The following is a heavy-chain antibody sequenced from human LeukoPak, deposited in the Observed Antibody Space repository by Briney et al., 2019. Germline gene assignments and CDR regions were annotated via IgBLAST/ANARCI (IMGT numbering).Heavy chain of an antibody. CDR1: GFTFSGYW. CDR3: ASYYYGSGTSLGY. Sequence: GGSLRLSCAVTGFTFSGYWVTWVRQAPGKGLEWVANINQDASEKYYVESVKGRFAISRDNAKSSLYLQMNSLRAEDTAVYYCASYYYGSGTSLGYWGQGTLVTVSS. D-gene: IGHD3-10*01. J-gene: IGHJ4*02. CDR2: INQDASEK. V-gene: IGHV3-7*01.